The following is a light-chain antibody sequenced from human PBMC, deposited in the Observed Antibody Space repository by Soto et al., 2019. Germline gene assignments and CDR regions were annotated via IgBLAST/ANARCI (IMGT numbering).Light chain of an antibody. CDR2: GAS. V-gene: IGKV3-20*01. CDR1: QSVTNNY. Sequence: EIVLTQFPGTLSLSPGERATLSCRASQSVTNNYLAWCQQRPGQPPTLLIFGASNRATGIPDRFSGSGSGTDFTLTISRLEPEDFAVYYCQQYGSSIQTFGQGTKVDIK. J-gene: IGKJ1*01. CDR3: QQYGSSIQT.